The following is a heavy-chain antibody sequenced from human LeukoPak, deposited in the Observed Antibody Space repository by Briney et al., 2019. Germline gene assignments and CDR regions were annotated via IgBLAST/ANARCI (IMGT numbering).Heavy chain of an antibody. Sequence: PSETLSLTCAVSGDSVSNNNWWSWVRQPPGKGLEWIGEIYHSGSTNYNPSLKSRVTISVDKSKNQFSLRPSSVTAADTAVYYCAREATYCLKYWGQGTLVTVSS. CDR3: AREATYCLKY. CDR1: GDSVSNNNW. D-gene: IGHD2-21*02. CDR2: IYHSGST. J-gene: IGHJ4*02. V-gene: IGHV4-4*02.